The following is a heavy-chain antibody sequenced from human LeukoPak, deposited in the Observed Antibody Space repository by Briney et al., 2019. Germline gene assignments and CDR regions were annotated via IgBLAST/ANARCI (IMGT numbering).Heavy chain of an antibody. J-gene: IGHJ4*02. D-gene: IGHD3-10*01. V-gene: IGHV1-18*04. CDR1: GYTFTGYY. CDR2: ISAYNGNT. CDR3: ARDRGGDYFDY. Sequence: ASVKVSCKASGYTFTGYYMHWVRQAPGQGLEWMGWISAYNGNTNYAQKLQGRVTMTTDTSTSTAYMELRSLRSDDTAVYYCARDRGGDYFDYWGQGTLVTVSS.